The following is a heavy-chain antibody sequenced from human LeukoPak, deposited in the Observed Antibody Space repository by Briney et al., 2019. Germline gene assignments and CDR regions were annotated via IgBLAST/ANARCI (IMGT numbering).Heavy chain of an antibody. V-gene: IGHV3-7*01. CDR3: AAWFGESVP. CDR2: MNEDGSGR. D-gene: IGHD3-10*01. J-gene: IGHJ5*02. Sequence: GGSLRLSCAASGFTFTSAWMNWLRQTPEKGLEWVAHMNEDGSGRFYVDSAKGRLTISRDDAQNSVYLQMNSLRVEDTAVYYCAAWFGESVPWGQGTLVTVSS. CDR1: GFTFTSAW.